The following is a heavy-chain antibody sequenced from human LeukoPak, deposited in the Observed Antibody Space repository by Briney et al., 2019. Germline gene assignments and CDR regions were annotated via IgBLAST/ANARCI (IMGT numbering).Heavy chain of an antibody. CDR1: GFTFSGSA. V-gene: IGHV3-73*01. CDR2: IRSKANSYAT. CDR3: TRLWAAADVFYYGMDV. J-gene: IGHJ6*02. Sequence: PGGSLRLSCAASGFTFSGSAMHCVRQASGEGLEWVGRIRSKANSYATAYAASVKGRFTISRDDSKNTAYLQMNSLKTEDTAVYYCTRLWAAADVFYYGMDVWGQGTTVTVSS. D-gene: IGHD6-13*01.